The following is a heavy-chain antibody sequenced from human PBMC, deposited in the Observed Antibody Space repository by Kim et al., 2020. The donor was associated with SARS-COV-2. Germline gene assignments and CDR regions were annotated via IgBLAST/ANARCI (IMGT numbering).Heavy chain of an antibody. CDR1: GFTFSTYA. J-gene: IGHJ4*02. D-gene: IGHD5-18*01. V-gene: IGHV3-23*01. CDR3: AKSLYGGNTD. CDR2: ISGNGGTT. Sequence: GGSLRLSCSASGFTFSTYAMTWVRQVPGKGLECVSGISGNGGTTSYADSVKGRFTISRDNSKNTVYLQMNSLRVDDTALYYCAKSLYGGNTDWGQGTLVTVSS.